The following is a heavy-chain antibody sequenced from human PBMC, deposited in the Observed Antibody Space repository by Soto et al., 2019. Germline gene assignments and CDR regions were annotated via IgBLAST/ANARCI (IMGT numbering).Heavy chain of an antibody. V-gene: IGHV3-7*03. J-gene: IGHJ4*02. CDR1: VFTVSSYW. CDR2: IKQDGIEK. Sequence: GGSLRLACAASVFTVSSYWMSWVRQAPGKGLEWVANIKQDGIEKYYVDSVKGRFTISRDNAKNSLYLQMNSLRAEDTAVYYCARDGADSSLDYWGQGTLVTVSS. CDR3: ARDGADSSLDY. D-gene: IGHD3-22*01.